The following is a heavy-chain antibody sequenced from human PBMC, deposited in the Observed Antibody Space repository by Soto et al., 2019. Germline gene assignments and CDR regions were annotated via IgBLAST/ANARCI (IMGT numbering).Heavy chain of an antibody. CDR3: ARGENYYGSGENWFDP. CDR2: IYHSGST. D-gene: IGHD3-10*01. J-gene: IGHJ5*02. V-gene: IGHV4-30-2*01. Sequence: PSETLSLTCAVSGGSISSGGYSWSWIRQPPGKGLEWIGYIYHSGSTYYNPSLKSRVTISVDRSKNQFSLKLSSVTAADTAVYYCARGENYYGSGENWFDPWGQGTLVTV. CDR1: GGSISSGGYS.